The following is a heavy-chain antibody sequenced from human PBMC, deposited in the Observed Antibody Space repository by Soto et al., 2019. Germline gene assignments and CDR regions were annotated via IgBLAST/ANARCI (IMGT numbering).Heavy chain of an antibody. V-gene: IGHV5-51*01. CDR1: GCHYSSYW. D-gene: IGHD1-20*01. J-gene: IGHJ4*02. CDR3: ASHITGIGNYFDD. Sequence: GESLKLSGKRSGCHYSSYWIGWVRQMPGKGLEWMGIIYPGDSDTRYSPSFQGQVTISVDKSISTAYLQWSSLKASDSAMYYSASHITGIGNYFDDWVLGTLVTGSS. CDR2: IYPGDSDT.